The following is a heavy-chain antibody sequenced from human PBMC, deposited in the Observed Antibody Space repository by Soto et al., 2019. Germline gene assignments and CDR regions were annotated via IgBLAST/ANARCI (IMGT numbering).Heavy chain of an antibody. J-gene: IGHJ5*02. V-gene: IGHV6-1*01. Sequence: PSQTLSLTCAISGDSVSRTSAACNWFRQSPSRGLECLGRTYYRSKWYNDYAVSVKSRITINPDTSKNQFPLQLNSVTPEDTAVYYCAREEGVYDFWSGGGGPNWFAPWGQGTLVTVSS. CDR2: TYYRSKWYN. CDR1: GDSVSRTSAA. D-gene: IGHD3-3*01. CDR3: AREEGVYDFWSGGGGPNWFAP.